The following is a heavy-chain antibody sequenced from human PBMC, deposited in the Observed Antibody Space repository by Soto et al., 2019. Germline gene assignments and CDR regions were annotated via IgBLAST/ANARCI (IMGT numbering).Heavy chain of an antibody. Sequence: SVKVSCKASGVTFTRQDMRWVRQAPGQGLEWMGGIIPIFGTPQYAEKFQDRVTITADESTSTAYMELSSLTSEDTAVYYCATNEGRDGYYFDSWGQGTPVTVSS. D-gene: IGHD2-15*01. CDR1: GVTFTRQD. CDR3: ATNEGRDGYYFDS. CDR2: IIPIFGTP. J-gene: IGHJ4*02. V-gene: IGHV1-69*13.